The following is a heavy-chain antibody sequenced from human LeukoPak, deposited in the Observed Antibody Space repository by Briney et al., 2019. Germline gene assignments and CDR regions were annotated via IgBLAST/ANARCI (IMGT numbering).Heavy chain of an antibody. D-gene: IGHD1-26*01. Sequence: PGGSLRLPCAASGFTFSSYWMTWVRQAPGKGLEWVANIKQDGSAKYYVDSVKGRFTISRDNAKNSLYLQVNSLRAEDTAVYYCARPQSGTYHDAFDIWGQGTMVTVSS. V-gene: IGHV3-7*01. CDR1: GFTFSSYW. CDR2: IKQDGSAK. CDR3: ARPQSGTYHDAFDI. J-gene: IGHJ3*02.